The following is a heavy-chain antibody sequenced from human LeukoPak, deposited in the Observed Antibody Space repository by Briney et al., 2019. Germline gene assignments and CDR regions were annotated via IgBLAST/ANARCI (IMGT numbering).Heavy chain of an antibody. J-gene: IGHJ4*02. CDR2: IYYSGST. Sequence: PSETLSLTCTVSGGSISSYYWSWIRQPPGKGLEWIGYIYYSGSTNYNPSLKSRVTISVDTSKNQFSLKLSSVTAADTAVYYCARDPGLIPGYSSMDPSGFGDYGGREPRVTVP. V-gene: IGHV4-59*01. CDR1: GGSISSYY. CDR3: ARDPGLIPGYSSMDPSGFGDY. D-gene: IGHD6-13*01.